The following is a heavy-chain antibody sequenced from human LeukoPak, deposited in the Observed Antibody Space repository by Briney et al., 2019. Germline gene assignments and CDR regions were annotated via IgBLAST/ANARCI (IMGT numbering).Heavy chain of an antibody. CDR1: GGTFSSYA. V-gene: IGHV1-69*13. J-gene: IGHJ6*02. CDR3: ARGVLWSGYFGYYYYGMDV. Sequence: ASVKVSCKASGGTFSSYAISWVRQAPGQGLEWMGGIIPIFGTANYAQKFQGRVTITADESTSTAYTELSSLRSEDTAVYYCARGVLWSGYFGYYYYGMDVWGQGTTVTVSS. D-gene: IGHD3-3*01. CDR2: IIPIFGTA.